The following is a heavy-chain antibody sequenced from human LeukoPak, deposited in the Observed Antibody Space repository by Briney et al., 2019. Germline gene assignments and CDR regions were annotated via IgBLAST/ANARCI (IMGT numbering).Heavy chain of an antibody. V-gene: IGHV3-33*01. CDR3: ASEGGADCSSASCYGTDGFDI. J-gene: IGHJ3*02. D-gene: IGHD2-2*01. CDR2: IWYDGSDK. Sequence: GGSLRLSCAASGFTFSSYVMHWVRQAPGKGLEWVALIWYDGSDKYYADSVKGRFTISRDNSKNTLYLQVNSLRAEDTAVYYCASEGGADCSSASCYGTDGFDIWGQGTMVTVSS. CDR1: GFTFSSYV.